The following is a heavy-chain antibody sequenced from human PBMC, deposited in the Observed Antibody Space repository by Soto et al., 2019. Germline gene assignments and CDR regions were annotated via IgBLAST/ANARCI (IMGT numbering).Heavy chain of an antibody. CDR3: AKDAKGQYYDFWSGYYTEGWDYYYGMDV. Sequence: EVQLLESGGGLVQPGGSLRLSCAASGFTFSSYAMSWVRQAPGKGLEWVSAISGSGGSTYYADSVKGRFTISRDNSKNTLYLQMNSLRAEDTAVYYCAKDAKGQYYDFWSGYYTEGWDYYYGMDVW. V-gene: IGHV3-23*01. CDR2: ISGSGGST. J-gene: IGHJ6*01. CDR1: GFTFSSYA. D-gene: IGHD3-3*01.